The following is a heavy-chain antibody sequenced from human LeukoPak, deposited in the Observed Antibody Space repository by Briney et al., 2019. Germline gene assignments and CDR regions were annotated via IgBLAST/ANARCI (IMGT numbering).Heavy chain of an antibody. CDR3: TKGTIWLPFDY. CDR1: GFTFSNYA. V-gene: IGHV3-23*01. D-gene: IGHD5-18*01. Sequence: GGSLRLSCAASGFTFSNYAMSWARQAPGKGLEWVSAISGSGGSTYYADSVKGRFTISRDNSKNTLYLQMNSLRAEDTAVYYCTKGTIWLPFDYWGQRTLVTVSS. CDR2: ISGSGGST. J-gene: IGHJ4*02.